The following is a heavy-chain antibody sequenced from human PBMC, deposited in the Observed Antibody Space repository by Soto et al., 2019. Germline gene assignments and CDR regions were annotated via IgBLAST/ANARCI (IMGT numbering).Heavy chain of an antibody. J-gene: IGHJ6*02. V-gene: IGHV1-69*06. Sequence: ASVKVSCKASGGTFSSYAISWVRQAPGQGLEWMGGIIPIFGTANYAQKFQGRVTITADKSTSTAYMELSSLRSEDTAVYYCAGERGGHYYYYYGMDVWGQGTTVTVSS. D-gene: IGHD3-16*01. CDR2: IIPIFGTA. CDR3: AGERGGHYYYYYGMDV. CDR1: GGTFSSYA.